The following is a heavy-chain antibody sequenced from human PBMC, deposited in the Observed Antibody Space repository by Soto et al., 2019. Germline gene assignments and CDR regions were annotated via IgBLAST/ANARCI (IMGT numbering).Heavy chain of an antibody. CDR2: IYYSGST. D-gene: IGHD5-12*01. CDR1: GGSMSSYY. V-gene: IGHV4-59*01. CDR3: AREEGLATIRPYFAY. J-gene: IGHJ4*02. Sequence: PSETLSLTCTVSGGSMSSYYWSWIRQSTGKGLEWIGYIYYSGSTNYNPSLQSRVAISLDTSKNQFSLMLSSVTAADTAVYYCAREEGLATIRPYFAYWGQGTLVTVSS.